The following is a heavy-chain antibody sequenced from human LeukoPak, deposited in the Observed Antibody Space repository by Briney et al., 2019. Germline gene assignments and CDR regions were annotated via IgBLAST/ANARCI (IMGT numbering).Heavy chain of an antibody. CDR2: INPDSGGT. Sequence: GASVKVSCKASGYTFTGYYMHWVRQAPGQGLEWMGWINPDSGGTNYAQKFQGRVTMTRDTSISTAYMELSRLRSDDTAVYYCARSTVRHYYDSSGYYPAFVYWGQGTLVTVSS. V-gene: IGHV1-2*02. CDR3: ARSTVRHYYDSSGYYPAFVY. J-gene: IGHJ4*02. D-gene: IGHD3-22*01. CDR1: GYTFTGYY.